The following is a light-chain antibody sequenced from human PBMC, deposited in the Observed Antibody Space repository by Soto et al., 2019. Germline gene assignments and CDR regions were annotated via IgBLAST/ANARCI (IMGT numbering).Light chain of an antibody. CDR1: QSVLYSSTNKNY. Sequence: DIVMTQSPDSLAVSLGERATINCKSSQSVLYSSTNKNYLAWYQQKPGQPPKLLIYWASTRESGVPDRFSGSGSGTDVTLTISSLQAEDVAVYYCQQYYSTPYTFGQGTKLGI. CDR3: QQYYSTPYT. V-gene: IGKV4-1*01. CDR2: WAS. J-gene: IGKJ2*01.